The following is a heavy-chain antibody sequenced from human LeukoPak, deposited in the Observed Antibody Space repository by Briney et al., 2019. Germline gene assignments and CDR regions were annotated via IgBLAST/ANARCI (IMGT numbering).Heavy chain of an antibody. CDR2: IYSGGST. V-gene: IGHV3-53*01. J-gene: IGHJ3*02. CDR1: GFTVSSNY. D-gene: IGHD5-18*01. Sequence: PGGSLRLSCAASGFTVSSNYMSWVRQAPGKGLEWVSVIYSGGSTYYADSVKGRFTISRDNSKNTLYLQMNSLRAEDTAVYYCAREADTAMVTNAFDIWGQGTMVTVSS. CDR3: AREADTAMVTNAFDI.